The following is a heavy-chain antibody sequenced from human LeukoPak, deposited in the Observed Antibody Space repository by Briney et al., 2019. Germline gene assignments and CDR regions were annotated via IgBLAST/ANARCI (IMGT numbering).Heavy chain of an antibody. V-gene: IGHV3-30*04. CDR1: GFTFSSYA. J-gene: IGHJ4*02. CDR2: ISYDGSNK. CDR3: AKDRSCTNNICHGDFDY. D-gene: IGHD2-8*01. Sequence: GGSLRLSCAASGFTFSSYAMHWVRQAPGKGLEWVAVISYDGSNKYYADSVKGRFTISRDNSKNTLYLQMNSLRAEDTAVYYCAKDRSCTNNICHGDFDYWGQGTLVTVSS.